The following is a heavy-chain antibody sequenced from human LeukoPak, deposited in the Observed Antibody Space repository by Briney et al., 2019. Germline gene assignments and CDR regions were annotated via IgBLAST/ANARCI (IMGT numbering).Heavy chain of an antibody. D-gene: IGHD3-3*01. Sequence: ASVKVSCKASGGTFSSYAISWVRQAPGQGLEWMGGIIPIFGTANYARKFQGRVTITTDESTSTAYMELSSLRSEDTAVYYCASSADDFWSGYLHNWFDPWGQGTLVTVSS. CDR1: GGTFSSYA. V-gene: IGHV1-69*05. CDR2: IIPIFGTA. CDR3: ASSADDFWSGYLHNWFDP. J-gene: IGHJ5*02.